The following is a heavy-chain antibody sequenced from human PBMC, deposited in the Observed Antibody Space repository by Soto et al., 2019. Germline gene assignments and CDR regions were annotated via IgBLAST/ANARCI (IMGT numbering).Heavy chain of an antibody. J-gene: IGHJ5*02. Sequence: GGSLRLSCAASGFSFSSYGMHWVRQAPGKGLEWVAVISYDGNKKYYADSVKGRFTISRDNSKNTLYLQMNSLRAEDTAVYYCAKDTGDFSSTSCNPGNNWFDPWGQGTLVTVSS. CDR1: GFSFSSYG. CDR2: ISYDGNKK. D-gene: IGHD2-2*01. V-gene: IGHV3-30*18. CDR3: AKDTGDFSSTSCNPGNNWFDP.